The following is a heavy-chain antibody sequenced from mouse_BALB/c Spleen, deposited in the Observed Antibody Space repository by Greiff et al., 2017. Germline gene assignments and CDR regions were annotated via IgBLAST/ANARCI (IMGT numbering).Heavy chain of an antibody. V-gene: IGHV1S135*01. J-gene: IGHJ3*01. Sequence: EVQRVESGPELVKPGASVKVSCKASGYSFTDYNMYWVKQSHGKSLEWIGYIDPYNGGTSYNQKFKGKATLTVDKSSSTAFMHLNSLTSEDSAVYYCARRGDYDESAWFAYWGQGTLVTVSA. CDR1: GYSFTDYN. D-gene: IGHD2-4*01. CDR3: ARRGDYDESAWFAY. CDR2: IDPYNGGT.